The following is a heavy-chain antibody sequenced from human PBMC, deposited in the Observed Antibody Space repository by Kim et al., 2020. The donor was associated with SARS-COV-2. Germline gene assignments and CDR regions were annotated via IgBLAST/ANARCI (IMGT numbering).Heavy chain of an antibody. CDR1: GYTFTNYA. V-gene: IGHV7-4-1*02. CDR2: INTDTGNP. J-gene: IGHJ4*02. Sequence: ASVNVSCKSSGYTFTNYAISWVRQAPGQVLEWMGWINTDTGNPTYAQAFTGRFVFSVETSVSTTYLQISSLKADDTALYYCARVIWGSYRYTDSWGQGTLVTVSS. CDR3: ARVIWGSYRYTDS. D-gene: IGHD3-16*02.